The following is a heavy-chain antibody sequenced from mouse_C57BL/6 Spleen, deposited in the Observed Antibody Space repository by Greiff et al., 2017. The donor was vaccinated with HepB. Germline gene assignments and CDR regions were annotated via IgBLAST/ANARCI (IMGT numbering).Heavy chain of an antibody. CDR2: IDPSDSYT. CDR3: ARGGYSNYDWYFDV. Sequence: QVQLQQPGAELVMPGASVKLSCKASGYTFTSYWMHWVKQRPGQGLEWIGEIDPSDSYTNYNQKFKGKSTLTVDKSSSTAYMQLSSLTSEDSAVYDCARGGYSNYDWYFDVWGTGTTVTVSS. CDR1: GYTFTSYW. D-gene: IGHD2-5*01. V-gene: IGHV1-69*01. J-gene: IGHJ1*03.